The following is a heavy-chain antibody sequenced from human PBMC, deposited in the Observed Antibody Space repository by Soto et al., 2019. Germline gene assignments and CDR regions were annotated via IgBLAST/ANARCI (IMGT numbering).Heavy chain of an antibody. CDR2: LYGSGRGI. CDR1: AFSLTPYA. V-gene: IGHV3-23*05. D-gene: IGHD2-21*02. CDR3: AKDGVPGDGWCLLEH. J-gene: IGHJ1*01. Sequence: GGSLRVSCRRSAFSLTPYALAWVRQAAEKGLECVAGLYGSGRGIEDADSVRGRFTISRDNSRNTVYLDMNYLRGDDTAVYYCAKDGVPGDGWCLLEHWGRGTVVTVSS.